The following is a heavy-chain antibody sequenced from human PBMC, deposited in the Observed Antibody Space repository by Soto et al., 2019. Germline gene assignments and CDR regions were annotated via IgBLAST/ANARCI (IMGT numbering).Heavy chain of an antibody. CDR2: ISALNGDT. CDR1: GYTFTRSG. J-gene: IGHJ4*02. CDR3: TREAGWQRMVPYD. Sequence: QVQLVQSGSEVKKPGASGNVSCKAFGYTFTRSGFSWVRTVPGKGLEWLGWISALNGDTQYAQTMKGRLTVTTETSTTSVHMELRRLTPADTAVYYCTREAGWQRMVPYDWGQGTLVTVS. D-gene: IGHD6-25*01. V-gene: IGHV1-18*04.